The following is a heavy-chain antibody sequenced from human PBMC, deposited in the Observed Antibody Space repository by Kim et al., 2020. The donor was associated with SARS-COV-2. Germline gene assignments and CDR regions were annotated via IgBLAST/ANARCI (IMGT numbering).Heavy chain of an antibody. CDR1: GASISSGSYS. V-gene: IGHV4-30-2*01. CDR2: IYQSGGT. J-gene: IGHJ4*02. CDR3: TRGPYSDYFYY. D-gene: IGHD4-4*01. Sequence: SETLSLTCDVSGASISSGSYSWSWIRQPQGQGLEWIASIYQSGGTYYNPSLKSRATISVDRSKNQFSLTLTSVTAADTAVYYCTRGPYSDYFYYWGQG.